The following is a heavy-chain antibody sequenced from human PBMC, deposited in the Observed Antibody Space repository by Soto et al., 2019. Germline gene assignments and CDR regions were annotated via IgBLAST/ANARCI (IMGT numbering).Heavy chain of an antibody. D-gene: IGHD1-26*01. CDR2: ISHSGST. CDR3: GGGAWSNSTLEYFDF. V-gene: IGHV4-4*02. J-gene: IGHJ4*02. CDR1: GGSISGSNW. Sequence: SETLSLTCAVSGGSISGSNWWSWVRQTPEKGLEWIGEISHSGSTNYNPSLKSRVTISVDKSNKQLSLKLSSVTAAHTAVHSFGGGAWSNSTLEYFDFWGQGTLVTVSS.